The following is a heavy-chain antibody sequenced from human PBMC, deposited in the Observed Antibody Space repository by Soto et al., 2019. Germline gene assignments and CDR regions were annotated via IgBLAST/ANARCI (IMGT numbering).Heavy chain of an antibody. CDR3: ARADSSGWYPRYYYYYYGMDV. CDR2: INHSGST. CDR1: GGSFSGYY. V-gene: IGHV4-34*01. D-gene: IGHD6-19*01. Sequence: PSETRSLTCAVYGGSFSGYYWSWIRQPPGKGLEWIGEINHSGSTNYNPSLKSRVTISVDTSKNQFSLKLSSVTAADTAVYYCARADSSGWYPRYYYYYYGMDVWGQGTTVTVSS. J-gene: IGHJ6*02.